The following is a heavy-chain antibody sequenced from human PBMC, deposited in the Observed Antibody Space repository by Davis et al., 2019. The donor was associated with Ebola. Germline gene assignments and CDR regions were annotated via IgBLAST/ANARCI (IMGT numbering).Heavy chain of an antibody. J-gene: IGHJ4*02. CDR1: GFTFSSYA. Sequence: PGGSLRLSCAASGFTFSSYAMHWVRQAPGKGLEWVAVISYDGSNKYYADSVKGRFTISRDNSKNTLYLQMNSLRAEDTAVYYCARGTLQAYWGQGTLVTVSS. CDR3: ARGTLQAY. CDR2: ISYDGSNK. V-gene: IGHV3-30-3*01.